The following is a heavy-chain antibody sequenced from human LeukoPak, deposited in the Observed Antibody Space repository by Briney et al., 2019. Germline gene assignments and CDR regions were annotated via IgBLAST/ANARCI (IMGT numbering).Heavy chain of an antibody. CDR2: IYYSGST. J-gene: IGHJ5*02. D-gene: IGHD3-10*01. CDR1: GGSISSSSYY. CDR3: ARRRITMVRGVNWFDP. V-gene: IGHV4-39*07. Sequence: PSETLSLTCTVSGGSISSSSYYWGWIRQPPGKGLEWIGSIYYSGSTYYNPSLKSRATISVDTSKNQFSLKLSSVTAADTAVYYCARRRITMVRGVNWFDPWGQGTLVTVSS.